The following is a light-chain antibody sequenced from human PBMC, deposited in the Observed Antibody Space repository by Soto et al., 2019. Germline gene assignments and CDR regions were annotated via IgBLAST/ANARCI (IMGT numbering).Light chain of an antibody. V-gene: IGKV1-12*01. CDR1: QTISTW. Sequence: DLQMTQSPSSVSASVGDRVTITCRASQTISTWLAWYQQKPGKAPKLLIHAASFLQSGVPSRFSGSGSGTDFTLTISSLQPEDSATYYCQQANSFPITFGQGTRLEIK. CDR3: QQANSFPIT. J-gene: IGKJ5*01. CDR2: AAS.